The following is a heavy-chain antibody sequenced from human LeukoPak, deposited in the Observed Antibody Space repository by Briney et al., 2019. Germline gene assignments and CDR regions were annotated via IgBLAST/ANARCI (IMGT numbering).Heavy chain of an antibody. CDR3: ARMNWNYGDY. D-gene: IGHD1-7*01. CDR2: ISSRSGYI. CDR1: GFTFNNYS. V-gene: IGHV3-21*01. J-gene: IGHJ4*02. Sequence: GGSLRLSCAASGFTFNNYSMNWVRQAPGKGLEWVSSISSRSGYIYYADSVKGRFTISRDNAKNSLYLQMNSLRAEDTAVYYCARMNWNYGDYWGQGTLVTVSS.